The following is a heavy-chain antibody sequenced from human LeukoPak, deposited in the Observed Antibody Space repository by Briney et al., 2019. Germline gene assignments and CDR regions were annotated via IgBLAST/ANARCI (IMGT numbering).Heavy chain of an antibody. CDR1: GFTFSNYG. CDR3: VGHSDY. V-gene: IGHV3-7*01. CDR2: IKQDGSEK. D-gene: IGHD3-16*01. Sequence: GGSLRLSCAASGFTFSNYGMSWVRQAPGKGLEWVANIKQDGSEKYYVDSVKGRFIISRDNAKNSLYLQMNSLRAEDTAVYYCVGHSDYWGQGTLVTVSS. J-gene: IGHJ4*02.